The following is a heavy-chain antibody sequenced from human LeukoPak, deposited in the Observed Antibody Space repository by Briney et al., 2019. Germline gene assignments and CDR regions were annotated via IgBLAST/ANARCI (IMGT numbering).Heavy chain of an antibody. CDR2: IHTSDST. Sequence: SETLSLTCTVSGGSISTYYWSWIRQPPGKGLERIGYIHTSDSTNYNPSLKSRVTMSADTSKNQFSLKLSSVTAADTAIYYCARNSGWYVYDYWGQGTTVTVSS. D-gene: IGHD6-19*01. CDR1: GGSISTYY. CDR3: ARNSGWYVYDY. V-gene: IGHV4-4*09. J-gene: IGHJ4*03.